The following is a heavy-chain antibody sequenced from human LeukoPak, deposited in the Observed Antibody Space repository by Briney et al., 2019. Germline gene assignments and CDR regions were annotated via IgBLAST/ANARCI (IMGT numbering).Heavy chain of an antibody. CDR3: ARGGNLEN. Sequence: GVSLRLSCAASGFTLNRYWMSWVRQAPGKGLEWVANINEDGGERHYVDSVKGRFTISRDNAKNSLYLQMNSLRAEDTAVYYCARGGNLENWGGGTLVTVSS. CDR2: INEDGGER. D-gene: IGHD1-14*01. J-gene: IGHJ4*02. V-gene: IGHV3-7*01. CDR1: GFTLNRYW.